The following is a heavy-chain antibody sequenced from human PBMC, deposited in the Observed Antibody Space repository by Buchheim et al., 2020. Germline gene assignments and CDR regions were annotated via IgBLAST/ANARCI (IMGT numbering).Heavy chain of an antibody. V-gene: IGHV3-48*02. D-gene: IGHD3-22*01. CDR2: ISSSSSTI. CDR3: ARDSWDYSDSRRYYYVDY. CDR1: GFTFSSWS. J-gene: IGHJ4*02. Sequence: EVHLVESGGGLVHPGGSLRLSCAASGFTFSSWSMNWVRQAPGKGLEWVSYISSSSSTIYYADSVKGRFTISRDNAKNSLFLQMDSLRDEDTAVYYCARDSWDYSDSRRYYYVDYWGEGTL.